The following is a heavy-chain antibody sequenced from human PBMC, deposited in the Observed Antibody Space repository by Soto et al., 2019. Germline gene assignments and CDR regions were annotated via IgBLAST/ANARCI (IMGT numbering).Heavy chain of an antibody. CDR1: DGSITPNY. CDR2: VYYAGTT. CDR3: ARLGAYYQALDS. V-gene: IGHV4-59*08. Sequence: QIQLQESGPGLVKPSETLSLSCTVSDGSITPNYYTWVRQPPGKGLEWIGYVYYAGTTTYHPSLKSRVTISIDTSKNEGSLKLTSVTAADTAVYYCARLGAYYQALDSWGQGTLVTVSS. J-gene: IGHJ4*02. D-gene: IGHD3-22*01.